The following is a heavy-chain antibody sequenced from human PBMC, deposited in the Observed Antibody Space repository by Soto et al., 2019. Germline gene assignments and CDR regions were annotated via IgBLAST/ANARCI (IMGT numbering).Heavy chain of an antibody. CDR2: IDPSDSYT. D-gene: IGHD6-13*01. Sequence: GESLKISCKGSGYSFTSYWISWVRQMPGKGLEWMGRIDPSDSYTNYSPSFQGHVTISADKSISTAYLQWSSLKASDTAMYYCARDGSAAGTEYYYGMDVWGQGTTVTVSS. CDR1: GYSFTSYW. CDR3: ARDGSAAGTEYYYGMDV. J-gene: IGHJ6*02. V-gene: IGHV5-10-1*01.